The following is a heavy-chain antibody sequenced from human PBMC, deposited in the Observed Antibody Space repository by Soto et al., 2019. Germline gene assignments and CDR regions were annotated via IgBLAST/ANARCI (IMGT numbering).Heavy chain of an antibody. CDR1: GFTFSNYW. Sequence: EVQLVESGGGLVQPGGSLRLSCAASGFTFSNYWMSWVRQAPGKGLEWVANIKKDGSEKDYVDSVKGRFTISRYNAKNSLYLQMNSLRAEDTAVYYCARDLVGYCTGGNCNDAFDIWGQGTMVTVSS. J-gene: IGHJ3*02. CDR2: IKKDGSEK. CDR3: ARDLVGYCTGGNCNDAFDI. V-gene: IGHV3-7*01. D-gene: IGHD2-15*01.